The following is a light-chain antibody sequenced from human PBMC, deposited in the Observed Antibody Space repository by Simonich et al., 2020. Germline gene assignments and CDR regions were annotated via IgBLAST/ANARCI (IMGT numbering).Light chain of an antibody. Sequence: QSALTQPASVSGSPGQSITISCTGTSSDVGGYNYVSWYQQHPGKAPKLMIYDVSKRPTGVSNRFSGSKSGNTASLTISGLQAEDEADYYCSSYTSSTHVVFGGGTKLTDL. CDR1: SSDVGGYNY. CDR3: SSYTSSTHVV. J-gene: IGLJ2*01. CDR2: DVS. V-gene: IGLV2-14*03.